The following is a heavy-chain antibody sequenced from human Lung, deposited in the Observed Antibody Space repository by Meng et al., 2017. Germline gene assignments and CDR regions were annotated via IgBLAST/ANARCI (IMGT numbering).Heavy chain of an antibody. CDR2: INHSGST. CDR1: GGSFSGYY. J-gene: IGHJ4*02. D-gene: IGHD3-16*02. Sequence: GSLRLSCAVYGGSFSGYYWSWIRQPPGKGLEWIGEINHSGSTNYNPSLKSRVTISVDTSKNQFSLKLGSVTAADTAVYYCARALLYYDYVWGSYRDGRYYFDYWGQGTLVTVSS. CDR3: ARALLYYDYVWGSYRDGRYYFDY. V-gene: IGHV4-34*01.